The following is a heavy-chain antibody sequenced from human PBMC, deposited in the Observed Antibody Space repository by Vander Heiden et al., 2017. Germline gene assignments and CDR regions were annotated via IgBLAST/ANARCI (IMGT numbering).Heavy chain of an antibody. V-gene: IGHV3-23*01. CDR2: VSGNGGTT. J-gene: IGHJ4*02. CDR3: AKKDVRGVSLTAIDS. CDR1: GFSFSSYA. Sequence: EVQLLESGGGLVQPGGSLRLSCAASGFSFSSYAMTWVRQAPGKGLEWVSSVSGNGGTTFYADSVKGRFIISRDNSKNTLHLQMNSLRVEDTAIYYCAKKDVRGVSLTAIDSWGQGTLVTVSS. D-gene: IGHD3-10*02.